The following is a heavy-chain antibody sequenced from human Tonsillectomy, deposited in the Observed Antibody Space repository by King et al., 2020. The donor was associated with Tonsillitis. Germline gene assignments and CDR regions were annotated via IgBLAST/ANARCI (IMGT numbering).Heavy chain of an antibody. Sequence: VQLQQSGAGLLKPSETLSLTCAVSRGSFSGNYWVWIRQPPGKGLEWIGDINDSGRTNYNPSLASRVCISVNTSKSQFSLKLTSVTAADTAVYYCARGPLSLDYWGQGSLVTVSS. CDR2: INDSGRT. J-gene: IGHJ4*02. CDR3: ARGPLSLDY. D-gene: IGHD3-3*02. CDR1: RGSFSGNY. V-gene: IGHV4-34*01.